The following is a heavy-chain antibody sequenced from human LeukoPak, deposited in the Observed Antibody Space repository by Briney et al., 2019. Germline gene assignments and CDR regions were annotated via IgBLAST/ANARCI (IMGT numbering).Heavy chain of an antibody. CDR2: IRSKAYGGTT. CDR3: TRDNYVWGSYRYTTLDY. D-gene: IGHD3-16*02. V-gene: IGHV3-49*04. CDR1: GFTFGDYA. J-gene: IGHJ4*02. Sequence: AGGSLRLSCTASGFTFGDYAMSWVRQAPGKGLEWVGFIRSKAYGGTTEYAASVKGRFTISRDDSKSIAYLQMNSLKTEDTAVYYCTRDNYVWGSYRYTTLDYWGQGTLATVSS.